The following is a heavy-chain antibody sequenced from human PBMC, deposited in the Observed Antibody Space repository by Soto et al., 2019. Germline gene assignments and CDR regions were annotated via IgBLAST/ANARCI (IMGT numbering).Heavy chain of an antibody. CDR3: AKDQLTAGGDYYYYYGMDV. V-gene: IGHV3-23*01. CDR1: GFTFSSFA. J-gene: IGHJ6*02. Sequence: PGGSLRLSCEASGFTFSSFAMSWVRQTPGKGLEWLSGISGGGGGPYYADSVKGRFTISRDNSKNTLYLQMNSLRVEDTALYYCAKDQLTAGGDYYYYYGMDVWGRGTAVTVSS. D-gene: IGHD6-13*01. CDR2: ISGGGGGP.